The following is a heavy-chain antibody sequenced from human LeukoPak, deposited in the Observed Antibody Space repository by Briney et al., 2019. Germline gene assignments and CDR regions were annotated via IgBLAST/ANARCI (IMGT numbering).Heavy chain of an antibody. J-gene: IGHJ3*02. CDR3: ARETRSYYYGSGNNDAFDI. D-gene: IGHD3-10*01. V-gene: IGHV1-2*02. CDR2: INPNSGGT. Sequence: ASVKVSCKASGYTFTGYYMHWVRQAPGRGLEWTGWINPNSGGTNYAQKFQGRVTMTRDTSISTAYMEMSRLRSDDPAVYYCARETRSYYYGSGNNDAFDIWGQGTMVTVSS. CDR1: GYTFTGYY.